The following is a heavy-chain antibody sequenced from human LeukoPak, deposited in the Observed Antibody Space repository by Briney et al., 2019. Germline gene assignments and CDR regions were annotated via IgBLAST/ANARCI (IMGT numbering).Heavy chain of an antibody. CDR2: INHSGST. CDR1: GGSISSYY. J-gene: IGHJ6*02. Sequence: SETLSLTCTVSGGSISSYYWSWIRQPPGKGLEWIGEINHSGSTNYNPSLKSRVTISVDTSKNQFSLKLSSVTAADTAVYYCARVSTVVTYYYYGMDVWGQGTTVTVSS. D-gene: IGHD4-17*01. V-gene: IGHV4-34*01. CDR3: ARVSTVVTYYYYGMDV.